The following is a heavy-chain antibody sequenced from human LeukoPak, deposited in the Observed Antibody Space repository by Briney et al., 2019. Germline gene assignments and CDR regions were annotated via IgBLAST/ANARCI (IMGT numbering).Heavy chain of an antibody. CDR1: GGSICSYY. CDR2: IYISGST. CDR3: ASHVARRALYYFDY. V-gene: IGHV4-4*09. Sequence: SETLSLTCAVSGGSICSYYWSSIWQPPGEGLERIGYIYISGSTNYHPSLKSQVTISVDTSKNQFSLKLSSVTAPDTAVYYCASHVARRALYYFDYWGQGTLVTVSS. D-gene: IGHD3-10*02. J-gene: IGHJ4*02.